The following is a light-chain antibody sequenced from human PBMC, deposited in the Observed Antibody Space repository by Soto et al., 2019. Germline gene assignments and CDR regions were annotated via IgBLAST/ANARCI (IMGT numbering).Light chain of an antibody. Sequence: DMVMTQSPLSLPVTPGEPASISCRSSQSLLHSNGYNYLDWYLQKPGQSPQLLIYLGSNRASGVPDRLSGSGSGTAFTLKISRVEAEDVGVYYCMQPLQSWTFGQGTKVDIK. V-gene: IGKV2-28*01. CDR3: MQPLQSWT. CDR2: LGS. CDR1: QSLLHSNGYNY. J-gene: IGKJ1*01.